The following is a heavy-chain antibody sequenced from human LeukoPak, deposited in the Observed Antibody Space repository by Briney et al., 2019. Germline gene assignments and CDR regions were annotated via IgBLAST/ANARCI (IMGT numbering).Heavy chain of an antibody. V-gene: IGHV3-9*01. D-gene: IGHD1-26*01. Sequence: PGGSLRLSCAASGFTFDDYAMHWVRQAPGKGLEWVSGISWNSGSIGYADSVKGRFTISRDNAKNSLYLQMNSLRAEDTALYYCAKGQWELLGGVDYWGQGTLVTVSS. CDR2: ISWNSGSI. CDR3: AKGQWELLGGVDY. J-gene: IGHJ4*02. CDR1: GFTFDDYA.